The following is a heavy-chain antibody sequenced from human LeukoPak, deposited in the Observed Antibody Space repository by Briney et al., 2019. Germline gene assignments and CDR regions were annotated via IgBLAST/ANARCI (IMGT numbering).Heavy chain of an antibody. J-gene: IGHJ4*02. CDR1: GITVSSNY. D-gene: IGHD3-3*01. Sequence: GGSLRLSCAASGITVSSNYMSWVRQAPGEGLEWVSVIYSGGDTYYADSAKGRFTISRDNSRNTLYLQMNSLRVEDTAVYYCARYNFFGGTPFDCWGQGTLVTVSS. CDR3: ARYNFFGGTPFDC. V-gene: IGHV3-66*01. CDR2: IYSGGDT.